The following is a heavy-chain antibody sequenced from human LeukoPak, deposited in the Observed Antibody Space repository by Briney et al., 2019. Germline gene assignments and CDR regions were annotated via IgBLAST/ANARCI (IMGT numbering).Heavy chain of an antibody. CDR2: IKQDGSEK. D-gene: IGHD2-2*01. CDR3: AREPQLAPDYFDY. V-gene: IGHV3-7*01. J-gene: IGHJ4*02. Sequence: GGSLRLSCAASGSTFSSYWMSWVRQAPGKGLEWVANIKQDGSEKYYVDSVKGRFTISRDNAKNSLYLQMNSLRAEDTAVYYCAREPQLAPDYFDYWGQGTLVTVSS. CDR1: GSTFSSYW.